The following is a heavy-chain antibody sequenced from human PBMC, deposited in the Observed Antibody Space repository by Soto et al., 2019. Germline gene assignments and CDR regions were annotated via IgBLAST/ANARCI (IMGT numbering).Heavy chain of an antibody. CDR1: GGTLSKYT. Sequence: QVQLVQSGAEVKKPGSSVKVSCKASGGTLSKYTMNWVRQAPGQGLEWMGGITPIFGTASYAQKFQGRVAITADESTSTAYMELSSLRSDDTAVYYCARDKTDIMVGGGGAYNAMDVRGQGTTVTVSS. J-gene: IGHJ6*02. CDR2: ITPIFGTA. V-gene: IGHV1-69*01. CDR3: ARDKTDIMVGGGGAYNAMDV. D-gene: IGHD2-21*01.